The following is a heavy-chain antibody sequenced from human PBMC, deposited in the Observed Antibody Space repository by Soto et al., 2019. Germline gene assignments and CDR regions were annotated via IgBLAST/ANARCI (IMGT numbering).Heavy chain of an antibody. CDR1: GGPISTGSHY. Sequence: KPSETLSLTCTVSGGPISTGSHYWGWIRQPPGKGLEWIGSINYSGSTYSNPSLQSRLTISVDTSKNEFSLRLSSVTAADTAVYYCARHGYCGGDCYLLYYYYGLDVWGQGTTVTVSS. CDR3: ARHGYCGGDCYLLYYYYGLDV. J-gene: IGHJ6*02. D-gene: IGHD2-21*02. V-gene: IGHV4-39*01. CDR2: INYSGST.